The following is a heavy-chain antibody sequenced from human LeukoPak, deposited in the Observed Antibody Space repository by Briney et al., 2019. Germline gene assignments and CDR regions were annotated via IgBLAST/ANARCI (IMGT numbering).Heavy chain of an antibody. Sequence: GGSLRLSCAASGFTVSSNYMSWVRQAPGKGLEWVSFIYSAGSTYYADSVKGRFTISGDNSKNTLYLQMNSLRAEDTAVYYCARVTRFGTSTLDYWGQGTLVTVSS. CDR1: GFTVSSNY. CDR3: ARVTRFGTSTLDY. D-gene: IGHD3-10*01. CDR2: IYSAGST. V-gene: IGHV3-53*01. J-gene: IGHJ4*02.